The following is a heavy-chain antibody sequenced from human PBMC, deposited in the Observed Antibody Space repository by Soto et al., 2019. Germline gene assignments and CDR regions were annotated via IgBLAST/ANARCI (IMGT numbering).Heavy chain of an antibody. V-gene: IGHV3-30*18. CDR2: ISYDGSNK. D-gene: IGHD5-12*01. J-gene: IGHJ6*02. CDR1: GFTFSSYG. CDR3: AKEVVGHSGYDSGRGSYYYYGMDV. Sequence: GGSLRLSCAASGFTFSSYGMHWVRQAPGKGLEWVAVISYDGSNKYYADSVKGRFTISRDNSKNTLYLQMNSLRAEDTAVYYCAKEVVGHSGYDSGRGSYYYYGMDVWGQGTTVTVSS.